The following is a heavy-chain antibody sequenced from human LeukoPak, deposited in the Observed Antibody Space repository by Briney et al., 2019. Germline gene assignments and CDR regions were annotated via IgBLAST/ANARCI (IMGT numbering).Heavy chain of an antibody. J-gene: IGHJ3*02. CDR2: INHSGST. CDR3: ARTYDSSGHDAFDI. D-gene: IGHD3-22*01. Sequence: SETLSLICAVYGGSFSGYYWSWIRQPPGKGLEWIGEINHSGSTNYNPSLKSRVTISVDTSKNQFSLKLSSVTAADTAVYYCARTYDSSGHDAFDIWGQGTMVTVSS. V-gene: IGHV4-34*01. CDR1: GGSFSGYY.